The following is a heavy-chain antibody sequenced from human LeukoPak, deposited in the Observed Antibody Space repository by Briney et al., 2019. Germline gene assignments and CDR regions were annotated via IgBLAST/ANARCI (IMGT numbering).Heavy chain of an antibody. D-gene: IGHD3-16*01. V-gene: IGHV3-30*02. CDR2: IRDDESVK. J-gene: IGHJ3*02. CDR3: ARDLPGGAKAFNI. Sequence: GGSLRLSCAASGFTFSGSGMHWVRQAPGKGPEGVAFIRDDESVKSYANSVKGRFTGSRDNSKNTLFLQMNNLRAEDTAVYYCARDLPGGAKAFNIWGLGTMVIVSS. CDR1: GFTFSGSG.